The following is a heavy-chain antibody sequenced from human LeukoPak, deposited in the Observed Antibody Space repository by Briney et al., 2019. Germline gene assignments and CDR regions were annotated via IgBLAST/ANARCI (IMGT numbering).Heavy chain of an antibody. CDR1: GGSFSGYY. D-gene: IGHD2-2*01. CDR3: ARGHECSSTSCSEFYYYYYMDV. J-gene: IGHJ6*03. V-gene: IGHV4-34*01. Sequence: KPSETLSLTCAVYGGSFSGYYWSWIRQPPGKGLEWIGEINHSGSTNYNPSLKSRVTIPVDTSKNQFSLKLSSVTAADTAVYYCARGHECSSTSCSEFYYYYYMDVWGKGTTVTVSS. CDR2: INHSGST.